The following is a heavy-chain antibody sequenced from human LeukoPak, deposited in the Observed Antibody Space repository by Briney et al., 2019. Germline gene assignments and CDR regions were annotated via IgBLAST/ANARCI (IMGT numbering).Heavy chain of an antibody. CDR3: ARHITYYYGSGSYYWFDP. CDR1: GGSFSGYY. J-gene: IGHJ5*02. CDR2: INHSGST. D-gene: IGHD3-10*01. Sequence: SETLSLTCAVYGGSFSGYYWSWLRQPPGKGLEWIGEINHSGSTNYNPSLKSRVTISVDTSKNQFSLKLSSVTAADTAVYYCARHITYYYGSGSYYWFDPWGQGTLVTVSS. V-gene: IGHV4-34*01.